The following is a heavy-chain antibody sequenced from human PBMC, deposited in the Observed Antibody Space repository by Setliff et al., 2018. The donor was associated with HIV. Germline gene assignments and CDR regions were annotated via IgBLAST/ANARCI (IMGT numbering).Heavy chain of an antibody. J-gene: IGHJ6*03. CDR1: GFTFNNAW. CDR3: SRNGWHMNSWHYYYYYMDV. D-gene: IGHD6-13*01. V-gene: IGHV3-15*01. Sequence: GGSLRLSCAASGFTFNNAWMSWVRQAPGKGLEWVGHIKSKSDGGTTDYAAPVKGRFTISRDDSKNTLYLQMNSPKTEDTAVYYCSRNGWHMNSWHYYYYYMDVWGKGTTVTVSS. CDR2: IKSKSDGGTT.